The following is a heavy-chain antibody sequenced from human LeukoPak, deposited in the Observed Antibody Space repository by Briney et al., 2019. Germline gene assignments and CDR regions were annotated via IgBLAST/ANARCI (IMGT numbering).Heavy chain of an antibody. V-gene: IGHV3-43D*04. CDR1: GFTFDDYA. CDR3: AKSRGPYYYYGMDV. Sequence: GGSLRLSCAASGFTFDDYAMHWVRQAPGKGLEWVSLISWDGGSTYYADSVKGRFTISRDNSKNSLYLQMNSLRAEDTALYYCAKSRGPYYYYGMDVWGKGTTVTVSS. CDR2: ISWDGGST. J-gene: IGHJ6*04.